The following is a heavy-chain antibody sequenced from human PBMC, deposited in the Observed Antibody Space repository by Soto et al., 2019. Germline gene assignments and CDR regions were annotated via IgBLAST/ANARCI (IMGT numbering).Heavy chain of an antibody. V-gene: IGHV3-7*01. CDR3: ARPSRSSWYDGPVDY. CDR1: GFTFSSYW. D-gene: IGHD6-13*01. CDR2: IKQDGSEK. Sequence: PGGALRLSCAASGFTFSSYWMSWVRQAPGKGLEWVANIKQDGSEKYYVDSVKGRFTISRDNAKNSLYLQMNSLRAEDTAVYYCARPSRSSWYDGPVDYWGQGTLGTVS. J-gene: IGHJ4*02.